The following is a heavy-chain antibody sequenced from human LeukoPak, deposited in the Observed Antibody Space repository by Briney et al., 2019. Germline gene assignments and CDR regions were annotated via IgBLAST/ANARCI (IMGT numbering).Heavy chain of an antibody. V-gene: IGHV4-31*03. J-gene: IGHJ5*02. CDR3: ARRGTITIFGVVTTAFDP. CDR2: IYYSGST. Sequence: SETLSLTCTVSGVSISSGGYYWSWIRQHPGKGLEWIGYIYYSGSTYYNPSLKSRVTISVDTSKNQFSLKLSSVTAADTAVYYCARRGTITIFGVVTTAFDPWGQGTLVTVSS. D-gene: IGHD3-3*01. CDR1: GVSISSGGYY.